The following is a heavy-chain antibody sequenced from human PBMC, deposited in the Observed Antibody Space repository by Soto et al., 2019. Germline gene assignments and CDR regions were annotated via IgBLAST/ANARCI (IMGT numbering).Heavy chain of an antibody. D-gene: IGHD3-22*01. V-gene: IGHV4-59*08. CDR3: ASHGTFHLYSYDSSGFDAFDI. Sequence: SETLSLTCSVSGGSISGFYWTWIRQPPGKGLEWIGYIHDSGSTNYNPALESRVSISVDTSKDQFSLKRSSVTAADTAVYSCASHGTFHLYSYDSSGFDAFDIWGQGTMVAVSS. CDR1: GGSISGFY. J-gene: IGHJ3*02. CDR2: IHDSGST.